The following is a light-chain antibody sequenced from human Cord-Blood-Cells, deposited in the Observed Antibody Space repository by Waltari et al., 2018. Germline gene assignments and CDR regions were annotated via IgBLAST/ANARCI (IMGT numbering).Light chain of an antibody. CDR1: SSDVGSYNL. CDR3: CSYAGSSTWV. J-gene: IGLJ3*02. Sequence: QSALTQPASVSGSPGQSITISCTGTSSDVGSYNLVSWYQQQPGKAPKLMIYAGSKRPSGVSNRCSGSKSGNTASLTISGLQAEDEADYYCCSYAGSSTWVFGGGTKLTVL. V-gene: IGLV2-23*01. CDR2: AGS.